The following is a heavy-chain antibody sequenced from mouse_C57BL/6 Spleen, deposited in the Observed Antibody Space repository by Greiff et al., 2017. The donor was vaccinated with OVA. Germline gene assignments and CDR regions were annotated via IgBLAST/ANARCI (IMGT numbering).Heavy chain of an antibody. J-gene: IGHJ2*01. D-gene: IGHD3-2*02. CDR3: AREPYSSGHGDY. Sequence: ESGPGLVKPSQSLSLTCSVTGYSITSGYYWNWIRQFPGNKLEWMGYISYDGSNNYNPSLKNRISLTRDTSKNQFFLKLNSLTTEDTATYYSAREPYSSGHGDYWGQGTTLTVSS. V-gene: IGHV3-6*01. CDR1: GYSITSGYY. CDR2: ISYDGSN.